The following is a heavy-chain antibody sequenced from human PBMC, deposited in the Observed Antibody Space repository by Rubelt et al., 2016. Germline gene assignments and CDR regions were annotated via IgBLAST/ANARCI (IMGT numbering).Heavy chain of an antibody. CDR2: ISYDGSNK. V-gene: IGHV3-30*18. CDR1: GLTFSSSA. Sequence: GLTFSSSAMHWVRQAPDKGLEWLAVISYDGSNKYYADSVKGRFTISRDNSKNTLYLQMGSLRAEDTAVYYCAKETEGNYHYYGMDVWGQGTTVTVSS. CDR3: AKETEGNYHYYGMDV. J-gene: IGHJ6*02.